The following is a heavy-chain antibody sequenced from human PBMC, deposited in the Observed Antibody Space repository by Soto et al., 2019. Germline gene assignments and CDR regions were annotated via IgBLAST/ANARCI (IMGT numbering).Heavy chain of an antibody. V-gene: IGHV4-59*01. CDR1: GGSISSYY. CDR2: IYYSGST. J-gene: IGHJ4*02. CDR3: ARGAVVVPAAMAGGFDY. Sequence: PSETLSLTRTVSGGSISSYYWSWIRQPPGKGLEWIGYIYYSGSTNYNPSLKSRVTISVDTSKNQFSLKLSSVTAADTAVYYCARGAVVVPAAMAGGFDYWGQGTLVTVSS. D-gene: IGHD2-2*01.